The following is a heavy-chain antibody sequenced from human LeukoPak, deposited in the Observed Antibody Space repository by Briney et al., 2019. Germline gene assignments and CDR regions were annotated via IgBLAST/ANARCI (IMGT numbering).Heavy chain of an antibody. CDR1: GFTFSTYD. J-gene: IGHJ4*02. CDR2: ISTTDDT. CDR3: ARGRSGSYFDS. D-gene: IGHD1-26*01. Sequence: PGRSLRLSCAASGFTFSTYDMHWVRQATGKGLEWVSAISTTDDTYYPGSVKGRFTISRENAKSSLYLQMNSLRAEDTAVYYCARGRSGSYFDSWGQGTLVAVSS. V-gene: IGHV3-13*04.